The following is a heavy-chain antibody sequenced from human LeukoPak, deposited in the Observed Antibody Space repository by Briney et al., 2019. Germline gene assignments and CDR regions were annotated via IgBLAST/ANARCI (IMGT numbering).Heavy chain of an antibody. CDR1: GFTFSSYA. Sequence: GGSLRLSCAASGFTFSSYAMSWVRQAPGKGLEWVSTITTSGGSTYYADSVKGRFTISRDNSKNTLYLQMNSLRAEDAAVYYCARRSYYDLDYFDYWGQGTLVTVSS. CDR3: ARRSYYDLDYFDY. V-gene: IGHV3-23*01. D-gene: IGHD1-26*01. CDR2: ITTSGGST. J-gene: IGHJ4*02.